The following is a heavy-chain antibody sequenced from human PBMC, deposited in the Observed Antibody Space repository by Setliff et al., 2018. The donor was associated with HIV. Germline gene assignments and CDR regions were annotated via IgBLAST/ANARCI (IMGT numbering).Heavy chain of an antibody. CDR2: INAGNGNT. CDR1: GYTFTSYA. V-gene: IGHV1-3*01. Sequence: GASVKVSCKASGYTFTSYAMHWVRQAPGQRLEWMGWINAGNGNTKYSQKFQGRVTISVDPSKNQFSLKLSSVTATDTAMYYCASANWNYLGYWFDPWGQGTLVTVSS. J-gene: IGHJ5*02. CDR3: ASANWNYLGYWFDP. D-gene: IGHD1-7*01.